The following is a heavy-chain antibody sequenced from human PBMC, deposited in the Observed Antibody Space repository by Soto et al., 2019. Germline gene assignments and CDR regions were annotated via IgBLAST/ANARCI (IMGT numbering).Heavy chain of an antibody. D-gene: IGHD1-26*01. V-gene: IGHV3-23*04. CDR3: AKRPRTLLTFDY. J-gene: IGHJ4*02. CDR2: ISDSGGTS. CDR1: GFIFSNYV. Sequence: EVQLVDSGGGLVQPGGSLRLSCAASGFIFSNYVMSWVRQAPGKGLEWVSSISDSGGTSYYADSVKGRFTISRDNSKNTLYLQMNSLRGEDMAIYYCAKRPRTLLTFDYWGEGSLVTVSS.